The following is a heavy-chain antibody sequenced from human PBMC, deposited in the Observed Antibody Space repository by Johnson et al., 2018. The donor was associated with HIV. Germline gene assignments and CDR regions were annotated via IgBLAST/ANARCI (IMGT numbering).Heavy chain of an antibody. CDR2: ISYDGSNK. CDR1: GFTFSSYA. D-gene: IGHD5-18*01. Sequence: VQLVESGGGLVQPGGSLRLSCAASGFTFSSYAMHWVRQAPGKGLEWVAAISYDGSNKDYADSVRGRFTISRDNAENSLILQMNSLRAEDTAVYYCARPYSEYIYAAFSLWGQGTMVTVSS. CDR3: ARPYSEYIYAAFSL. J-gene: IGHJ3*01. V-gene: IGHV3-30*04.